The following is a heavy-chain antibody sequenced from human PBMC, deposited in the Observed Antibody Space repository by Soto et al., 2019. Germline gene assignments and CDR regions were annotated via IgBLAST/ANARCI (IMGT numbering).Heavy chain of an antibody. Sequence: PSETLSLTCAVYGGSFSGYYWSWIRQPPWKGLEWIGEINHSGSTNYNPSLKSRVTISVDTSKNQFSLKLSSVTAADTAVYYCARGLGYCSSTSCSPGRYWGQGTLVTVSS. CDR2: INHSGST. CDR3: ARGLGYCSSTSCSPGRY. D-gene: IGHD2-2*01. CDR1: GGSFSGYY. V-gene: IGHV4-34*01. J-gene: IGHJ4*02.